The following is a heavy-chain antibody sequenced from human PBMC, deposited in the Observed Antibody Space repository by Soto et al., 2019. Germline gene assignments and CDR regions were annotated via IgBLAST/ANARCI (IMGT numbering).Heavy chain of an antibody. D-gene: IGHD3-10*01. CDR1: GGSISSNY. Sequence: SETLSLTCTVSGGSISSNYWTWIRQPPGKGLEWIGYVYNSGSTNYNPSLKSRVTISEDTSKNQFSLKLSSVTAADTAVYYCARYYYGSGTWFDPWGQGTLVTVSS. CDR2: VYNSGST. CDR3: ARYYYGSGTWFDP. V-gene: IGHV4-59*01. J-gene: IGHJ5*02.